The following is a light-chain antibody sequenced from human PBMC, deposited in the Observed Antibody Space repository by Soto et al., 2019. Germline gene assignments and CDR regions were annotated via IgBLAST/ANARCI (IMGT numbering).Light chain of an antibody. J-gene: IGKJ1*01. CDR3: QQSYSTLWT. CDR1: QSISSY. V-gene: IGKV1-39*01. CDR2: AAS. Sequence: DIQMTTSPSSLSASVGGRSTITCRASQSISSYLNWYQQKPGKAPKLLIYAASSLQSGVPSRFSGSGSGTDFTLTISSLQPEYFATYYCQQSYSTLWTFGQGTKVEIK.